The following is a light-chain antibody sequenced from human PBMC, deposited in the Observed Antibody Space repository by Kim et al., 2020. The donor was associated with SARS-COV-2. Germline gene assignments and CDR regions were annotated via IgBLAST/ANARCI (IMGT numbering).Light chain of an antibody. V-gene: IGKV1-9*01. CDR3: QQHHSFPRT. Sequence: IQLTQSPSSLSASVGDTVTITCRASQGISSNLAWYQQRPGKVPSLLIYSAFTLHTGVPSRFSGSGSGTDFTLTITSLQPEDFATYLCQQHHSFPRTFGGGTKVDIK. J-gene: IGKJ4*02. CDR2: SAF. CDR1: QGISSN.